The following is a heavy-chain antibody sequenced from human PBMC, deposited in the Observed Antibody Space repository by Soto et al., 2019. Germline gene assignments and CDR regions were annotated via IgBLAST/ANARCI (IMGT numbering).Heavy chain of an antibody. CDR2: IYYSGST. J-gene: IGHJ4*02. Sequence: SETLSLTCTVSGGSISSYYWTWIRQPPGKGLEWIGHIYYSGSTSYNPSLKSRVSISVNTSKKEFSLKLSSVNEADTAVYYCARVIHYYDTSGYYAWYFDYWCQGSLAT. V-gene: IGHV4-59*01. D-gene: IGHD3-22*01. CDR3: ARVIHYYDTSGYYAWYFDY. CDR1: GGSISSYY.